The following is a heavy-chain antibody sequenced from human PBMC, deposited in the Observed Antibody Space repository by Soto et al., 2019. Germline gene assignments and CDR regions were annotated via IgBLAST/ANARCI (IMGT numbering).Heavy chain of an antibody. D-gene: IGHD6-13*01. CDR3: ARAKAPYQLVDGRRYWLDP. V-gene: IGHV4-31*03. J-gene: IGHJ5*02. CDR2: IYYNGIK. Sequence: SETLSLTCTVSGGSISSGGYYWSWIRQHPGKGLEWIGYIYYNGIKYYNPSLKSRVTISVDTSKNQLSLKLSSVTAADTAVYYCARAKAPYQLVDGRRYWLDPWGKGTLV. CDR1: GGSISSGGYY.